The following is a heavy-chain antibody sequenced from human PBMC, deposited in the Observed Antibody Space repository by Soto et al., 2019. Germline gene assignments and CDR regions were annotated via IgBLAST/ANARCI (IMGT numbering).Heavy chain of an antibody. CDR3: ATSRIVASGPNWFDP. Sequence: SVKVSGKASGGTFSTYAISWVRQAPGQGLEWVGGIIPIFGTANYAQKFQDRVTINADKSTSTAYLDLNSLRYEDTAVYYCATSRIVASGPNWFDPWGQGTLVTVSS. D-gene: IGHD3-16*02. V-gene: IGHV1-69*06. CDR2: IIPIFGTA. J-gene: IGHJ5*02. CDR1: GGTFSTYA.